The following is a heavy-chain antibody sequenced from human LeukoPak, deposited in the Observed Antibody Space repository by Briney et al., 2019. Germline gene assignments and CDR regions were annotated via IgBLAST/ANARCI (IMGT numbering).Heavy chain of an antibody. V-gene: IGHV3-23*01. CDR3: AKLTSDTMVRGVTPDY. CDR2: ITANGGGT. J-gene: IGHJ4*02. CDR1: GFTFSSYA. Sequence: PGGSLRLSCAASGFTFSSYAMSWVRQAPGKGLEWVSSITANGGGTYYADSVKGRFSISRDNSRNTLYLQLTSLRAEDTAVYYCAKLTSDTMVRGVTPDYWGQGTLVTVCS. D-gene: IGHD3-10*01.